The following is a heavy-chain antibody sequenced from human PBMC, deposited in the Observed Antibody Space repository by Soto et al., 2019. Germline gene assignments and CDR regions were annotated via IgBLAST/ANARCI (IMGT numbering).Heavy chain of an antibody. V-gene: IGHV1-69*04. CDR1: GGTFSSYA. CDR3: ARKGRAIVATKGDY. CDR2: IIPILGIA. Sequence: ASVKVSCKASGGTFSSYAISWVRQAPGQGLEWMGRIIPILGIANYAQKFQGRVTITADKSTSTAYMELSSLRSEDTAVYYCARKGRAIVATKGDYWGQGTLVAVSS. J-gene: IGHJ4*02. D-gene: IGHD5-12*01.